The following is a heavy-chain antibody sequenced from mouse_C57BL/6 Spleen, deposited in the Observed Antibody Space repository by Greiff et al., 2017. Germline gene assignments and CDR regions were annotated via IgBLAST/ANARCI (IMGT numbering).Heavy chain of an antibody. V-gene: IGHV1-72*01. CDR3: AKSSLFYFDY. CDR1: GYTFTSYW. Sequence: QVQLQQPGAELVKPGASVKLSCKASGYTFTSYWMHWVKQRPGRGLEWIGSIDPNSGGTKYNEKFKSKATLTVDKPSSTAYMQLSSLTSEDSAVYYCAKSSLFYFDYGGQGTTLTVSS. J-gene: IGHJ2*01. CDR2: IDPNSGGT. D-gene: IGHD2-10*02.